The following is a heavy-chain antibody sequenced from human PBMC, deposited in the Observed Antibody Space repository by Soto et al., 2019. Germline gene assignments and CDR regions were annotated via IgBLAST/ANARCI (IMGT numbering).Heavy chain of an antibody. Sequence: SETLSLTCAVSGYSISSGYYWGWIRQPPGKGLEWIGSIYHSGSTYYNPSLKSRVTISVDTSRNQFSLKLSSVTAADTAVYYCARGSYYDFWSGQKFNPWGQGTLVTVSS. J-gene: IGHJ5*02. V-gene: IGHV4-38-2*01. CDR2: IYHSGST. CDR1: GYSISSGYY. CDR3: ARGSYYDFWSGQKFNP. D-gene: IGHD3-3*01.